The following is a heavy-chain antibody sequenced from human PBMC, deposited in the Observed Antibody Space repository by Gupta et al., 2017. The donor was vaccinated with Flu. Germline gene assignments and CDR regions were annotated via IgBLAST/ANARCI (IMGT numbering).Heavy chain of an antibody. J-gene: IGHJ6*03. V-gene: IGHV1-2*06. CDR2: ISPNPNTP. D-gene: IGHD2-2*01. Sequence: APGQGLHWMGRISPNPNTPNYADDFEGSVTMTRDTSLQTAYMELSGLTTDDTAVYYCARECQLLPGYYSYMDVWGKGTTVLVSS. CDR3: ARECQLLPGYYSYMDV.